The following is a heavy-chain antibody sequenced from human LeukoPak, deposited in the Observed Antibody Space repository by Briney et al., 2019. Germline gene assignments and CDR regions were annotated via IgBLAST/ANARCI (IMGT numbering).Heavy chain of an antibody. J-gene: IGHJ4*02. CDR2: ISSSGSTI. CDR1: GFTFSDYY. V-gene: IGHV3-11*04. Sequence: GGSLRLSCAASGFTFSDYYMSWIRQAPGKGLEWVSYISSSGSTIYYADSVKGRFTISRDNSKSTLYLQMNSLRAEDTAVYYCARDRATVTTGAGIDYWGQGTLVTVSS. CDR3: ARDRATVTTGAGIDY. D-gene: IGHD4-17*01.